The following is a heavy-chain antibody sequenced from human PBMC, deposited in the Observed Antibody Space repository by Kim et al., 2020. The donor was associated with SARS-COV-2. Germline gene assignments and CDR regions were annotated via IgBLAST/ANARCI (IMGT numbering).Heavy chain of an antibody. CDR1: EYTFNNYW. V-gene: IGHV5-51*01. Sequence: GESLKISCKASEYTFNNYWIGWVRQMPGKGLQWLGIIYPGDSDTKYNPSVQGQVTISADWSLTTAYLQWSSLKASDTPIYYCARAPSGTFSPYYFDYWGQ. J-gene: IGHJ4*02. CDR2: IYPGDSDT. CDR3: ARAPSGTFSPYYFDY. D-gene: IGHD1-26*01.